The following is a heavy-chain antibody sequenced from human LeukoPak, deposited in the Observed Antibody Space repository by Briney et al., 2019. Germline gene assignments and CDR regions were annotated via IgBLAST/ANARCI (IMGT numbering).Heavy chain of an antibody. J-gene: IGHJ4*02. V-gene: IGHV3-9*01. D-gene: IGHD3-22*01. CDR1: GFTFDDYA. CDR2: ISWKSGSI. Sequence: GMSLRLSCAASGFTFDDYAMHWVRQAPGKGLEWVSGISWKSGSIGYADAVKGRFTISRDNAKSSLYLQMNSLRSEDTALYYCAKDIASYYHDDSSGFDYWGQGTLVTVSS. CDR3: AKDIASYYHDDSSGFDY.